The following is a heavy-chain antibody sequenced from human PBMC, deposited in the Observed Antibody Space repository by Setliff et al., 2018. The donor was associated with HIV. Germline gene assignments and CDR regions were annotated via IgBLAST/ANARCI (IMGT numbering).Heavy chain of an antibody. V-gene: IGHV4-34*01. CDR3: ATGIGGPNEY. D-gene: IGHD3-3*01. CDR2: ITHSGST. J-gene: IGHJ4*02. CDR1: GGSLSGQYWSGHY. Sequence: SETLSLTCAVYGGSLSGQYWSGHYWSWIRQPPGKGLEWIGEITHSGSTNYNPSLKSRVTISVDTSKNQFSLRLSSVTAADTAVYYCATGIGGPNEYWGQGTLVTVSS.